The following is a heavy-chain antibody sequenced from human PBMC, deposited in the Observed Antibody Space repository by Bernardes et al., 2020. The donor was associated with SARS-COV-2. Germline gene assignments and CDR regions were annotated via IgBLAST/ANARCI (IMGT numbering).Heavy chain of an antibody. J-gene: IGHJ4*02. CDR1: GYTFTSYG. CDR2: IRVYNGKT. Sequence: ASVKVSCKASGYTFTSYGISWVRQAPGQGLEWMGWIRVYNGKTNYAQRLQGRVTMTTDASTSTAYMELRSLRSDDTAVYYCARVWECSSSSCYMTLDYWGQGTLVTVSS. CDR3: ARVWECSSSSCYMTLDY. D-gene: IGHD2-2*02. V-gene: IGHV1-18*04.